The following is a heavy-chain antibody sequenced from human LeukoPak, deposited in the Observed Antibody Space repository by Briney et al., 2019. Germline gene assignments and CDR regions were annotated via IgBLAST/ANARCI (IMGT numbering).Heavy chain of an antibody. Sequence: PGGSLTLSCAASGFTFSNAWMRWLRQAPGKGLEWVGRIKSKIDGGTTDYVTPVKGRFTISRDDSKNTLYLQMNTLKTEDTAVYYCTTGVLVVTATDYMDVWGKGTTVTVSS. CDR3: TTGVLVVTATDYMDV. CDR1: GFTFSNAW. J-gene: IGHJ6*03. V-gene: IGHV3-15*01. CDR2: IKSKIDGGTT. D-gene: IGHD2-15*01.